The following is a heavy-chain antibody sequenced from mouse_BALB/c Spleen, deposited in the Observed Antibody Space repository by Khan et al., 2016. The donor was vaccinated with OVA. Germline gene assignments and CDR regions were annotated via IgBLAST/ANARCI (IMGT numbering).Heavy chain of an antibody. J-gene: IGHJ3*01. CDR2: INPSNGGT. D-gene: IGHD1-1*02. Sequence: QVQLKQSGAELVKPGASVKLSCKASGYTFTSYYMYWVKQRPGQGLEWIGEINPSNGGTNFNEKFKSKATLTVDKSSSTAYMQLSSLTSEDSAVYYFARSGYGSQFASWGQGPLVTVSA. CDR1: GYTFTSYY. V-gene: IGHV1S81*02. CDR3: ARSGYGSQFAS.